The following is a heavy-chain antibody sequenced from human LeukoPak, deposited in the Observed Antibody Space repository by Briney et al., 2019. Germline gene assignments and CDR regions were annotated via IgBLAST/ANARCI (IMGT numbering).Heavy chain of an antibody. CDR2: IYPGDSDT. D-gene: IGHD2-2*02. J-gene: IGHJ3*02. Sequence: GESLKISCKGSGYSFTSYWIGWVRQMPGKGLEWMGIIYPGDSDTRYSPSFQGQVTISADKSISTAYLQWSSLKASDTAMYYCARLGEICSSTSCYTTDAFDIWGQGTMVTVSS. CDR1: GYSFTSYW. V-gene: IGHV5-51*01. CDR3: ARLGEICSSTSCYTTDAFDI.